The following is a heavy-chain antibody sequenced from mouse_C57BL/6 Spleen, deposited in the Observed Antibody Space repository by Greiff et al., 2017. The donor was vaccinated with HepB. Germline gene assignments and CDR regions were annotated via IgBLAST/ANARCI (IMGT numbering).Heavy chain of an antibody. D-gene: IGHD1-1*01. CDR2: IWSGGST. J-gene: IGHJ2*01. Sequence: QVQLQQSGPGLVQPSQSLSITCTVSGFSLTSYGVHWVRQSPGKGLEWLGVIWSGGSTDYNAAFISRLSISKDNSKIQVFFKMNSLQAGDTAIYYCARNPDYYGSTFDYWGQGTTLTVSS. CDR1: GFSLTSYG. V-gene: IGHV2-2*01. CDR3: ARNPDYYGSTFDY.